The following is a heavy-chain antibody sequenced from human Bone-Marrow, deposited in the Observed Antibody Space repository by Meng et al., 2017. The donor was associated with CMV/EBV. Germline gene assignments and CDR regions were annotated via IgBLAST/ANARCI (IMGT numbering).Heavy chain of an antibody. V-gene: IGHV3-21*01. CDR3: ARDCSSTSCCI. J-gene: IGHJ3*02. CDR2: ISSSSSYI. CDR1: GYTFTSYW. D-gene: IGHD2-2*01. Sequence: SCKASGYTFTSYWMHWVRQAPGKGLEWVSSISSSSSYIYYADSAKGRFTISRDNAKNSLYLQMNSLRAEDTAVYYCARDCSSTSCCIWGQGTMVTVSS.